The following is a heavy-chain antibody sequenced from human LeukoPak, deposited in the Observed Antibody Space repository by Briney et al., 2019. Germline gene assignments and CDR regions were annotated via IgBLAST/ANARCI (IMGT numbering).Heavy chain of an antibody. CDR2: IYYSGST. J-gene: IGHJ4*02. Sequence: SETLSLTCTVSGGSISSGDYYWSWIRQAPGKGLEWIGYIYYSGSTYYNPSLKSRVIISVDKSKNQFSLKLSSVTAADTAVYYCARVGAGFRVASFGYWGQGTLVTVSS. CDR3: ARVGAGFRVASFGY. D-gene: IGHD5-12*01. V-gene: IGHV4-30-4*01. CDR1: GGSISSGDYY.